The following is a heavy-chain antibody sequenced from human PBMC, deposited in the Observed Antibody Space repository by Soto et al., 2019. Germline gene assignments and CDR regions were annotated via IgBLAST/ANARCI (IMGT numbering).Heavy chain of an antibody. CDR2: ISAYNGNI. CDR1: GYTFSSYG. V-gene: IGHV1-18*01. Sequence: QVQLVQSGAEGKQPGASVKVSCKASGYTFSSYGISWVRQAPGQGLEWMGWISAYNGNIKYAQKLQGRVTMTTDTATSTAYMELRSLRSDDTAVYYCARDAAVGLNDYWGQGTLVTVSS. CDR3: ARDAAVGLNDY. J-gene: IGHJ4*02. D-gene: IGHD6-13*01.